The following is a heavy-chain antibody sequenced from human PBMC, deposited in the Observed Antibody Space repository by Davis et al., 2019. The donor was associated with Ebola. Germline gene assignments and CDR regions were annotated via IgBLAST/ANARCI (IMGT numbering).Heavy chain of an antibody. D-gene: IGHD6-19*01. CDR3: ATTSTTGWPY. CDR2: ISADSSKT. CDR1: GYTFTSYD. Sequence: ASVKVSCKASGYTFTSYDINWVRQAPGQGLEWMGWISADSSKTDYAQNLQGRVTMTTDTSTSTAYMELVSLTSDDTAVYYCATTSTTGWPYWGQGALVTVSS. V-gene: IGHV1-18*01. J-gene: IGHJ4*02.